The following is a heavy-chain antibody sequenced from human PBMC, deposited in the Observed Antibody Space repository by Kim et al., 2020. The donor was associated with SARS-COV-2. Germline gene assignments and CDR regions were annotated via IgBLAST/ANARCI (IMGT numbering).Heavy chain of an antibody. CDR2: ISDSGGST. Sequence: GGSLRLSCAASGFTFSSYAMSWVRQAPGKGLEWVSAISDSGGSTYYADSLKGRFTISRDNSKNTLYLQMNSLRAEDTAVYYCAKLGVGGTNVDYWGQGTLVTVSS. CDR3: AKLGVGGTNVDY. D-gene: IGHD1-26*01. J-gene: IGHJ4*02. CDR1: GFTFSSYA. V-gene: IGHV3-23*01.